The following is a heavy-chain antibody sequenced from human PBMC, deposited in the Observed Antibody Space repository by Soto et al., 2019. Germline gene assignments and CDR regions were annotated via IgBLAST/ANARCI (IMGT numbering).Heavy chain of an antibody. CDR3: AKDRSGSAPGSNYYYGMDV. CDR1: GFTFSSYG. Sequence: GGSLRLSCAASGFTFSSYGMHWVRQAPGKGLEWVAVISYDGSNKYYADSVKGRFTISRDNSKNTLYLQMNSLRAEDTAVYYCAKDRSGSAPGSNYYYGMDVWGQGTTVTVSS. D-gene: IGHD2-15*01. CDR2: ISYDGSNK. V-gene: IGHV3-30*18. J-gene: IGHJ6*02.